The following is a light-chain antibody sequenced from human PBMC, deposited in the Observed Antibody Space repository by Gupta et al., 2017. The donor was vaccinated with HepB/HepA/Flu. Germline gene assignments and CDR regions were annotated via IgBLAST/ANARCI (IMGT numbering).Light chain of an antibody. CDR1: SSDIGNYNY. J-gene: IGLJ2*01. V-gene: IGLV2-14*03. CDR3: SSDTSSSTVI. Sequence: QSALTQPASVSGSPGQSITSCCTVTSSDIGNYNYVSCYQQHPDKASKLMIYDVNNRPSGVANRFSASKSGNTASLTISGLQADDDADYYCSSDTSSSTVIFGGGTKLTVL. CDR2: DVN.